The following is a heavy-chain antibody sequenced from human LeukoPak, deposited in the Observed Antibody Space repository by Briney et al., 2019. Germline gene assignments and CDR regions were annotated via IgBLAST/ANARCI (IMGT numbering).Heavy chain of an antibody. J-gene: IGHJ6*01. V-gene: IGHV5-10-1*01. CDR1: RYSFTSYW. Sequence: GESLKISCKGSRYSFTSYWISRGRQMPGKGLEWMGRIDPSDSYTNYSPSFQGHVTISADKSISTAYLQWSSLKASDTAMYYCARQVWFGELDRMDVWGQGTTVTVSS. CDR2: IDPSDSYT. CDR3: ARQVWFGELDRMDV. D-gene: IGHD3-10*01.